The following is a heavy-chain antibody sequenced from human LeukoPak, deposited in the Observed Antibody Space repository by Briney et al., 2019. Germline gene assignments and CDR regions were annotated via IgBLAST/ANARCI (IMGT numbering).Heavy chain of an antibody. CDR1: GYTFIAYY. V-gene: IGHV1-46*01. D-gene: IGHD6-19*01. J-gene: IGHJ4*02. CDR2: INPSGGST. CDR3: AREPYSSGWPYDY. Sequence: ASVKVSCKASGYTFIAYYIHWVRQAPGQGLEWMGIINPSGGSTSYAQKFQGRVTMTRDTSTSTVYMELSSLRSEDTAVYYCAREPYSSGWPYDYWGQGTLVTVSS.